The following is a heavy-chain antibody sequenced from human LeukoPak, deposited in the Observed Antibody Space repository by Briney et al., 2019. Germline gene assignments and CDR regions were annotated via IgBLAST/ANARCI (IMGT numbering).Heavy chain of an antibody. CDR1: GFTFSSSA. J-gene: IGHJ4*02. Sequence: GGSLRLSCVASGFTFSSSAMNWVRQAPGKGLEWVSVIYSGGSTYYADSVKGRFTISRDNSKNTLYLQMNSLRAEDTAVYYCARTTDARYDYWGQGTLVTVSS. V-gene: IGHV3-53*01. D-gene: IGHD1-1*01. CDR3: ARTTDARYDY. CDR2: IYSGGST.